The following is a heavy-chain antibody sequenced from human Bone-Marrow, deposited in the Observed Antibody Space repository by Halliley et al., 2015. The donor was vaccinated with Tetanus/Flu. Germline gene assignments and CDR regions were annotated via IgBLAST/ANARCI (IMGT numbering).Heavy chain of an antibody. V-gene: IGHV2-5*01. D-gene: IGHD3-3*01. J-gene: IGHJ4*01. Sequence: LVKPTQTLTLTCSLPEFSLNTDGVAVSWIRQPPGKALEWLALIYWNGDQRYSPSLRSRLTISKDTSKNQVVLKMTNMEPVDTGTYFCARSRYEINFEYWGRGTLVTVS. CDR1: EFSLNTDGVA. CDR3: ARSRYEINFEY. CDR2: IYWNGDQ.